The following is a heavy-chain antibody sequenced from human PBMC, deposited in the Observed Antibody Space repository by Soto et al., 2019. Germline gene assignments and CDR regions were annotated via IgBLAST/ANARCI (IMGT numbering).Heavy chain of an antibody. J-gene: IGHJ5*02. CDR1: GASVAGGSYY. CDR2: IPSRGRP. Sequence: QVQLRESGPGLVKPSQTLSLTCSVSGASVAGGSYYWSWVRQPPGKGLEWIGYIPSRGRPFYNPSLTSRGTISADTSKNQHALQLTSGTAADTAVDDCARDTYSGYDFGLWGQGTLVTVSS. CDR3: ARDTYSGYDFGL. D-gene: IGHD5-12*01. V-gene: IGHV4-30-4*01.